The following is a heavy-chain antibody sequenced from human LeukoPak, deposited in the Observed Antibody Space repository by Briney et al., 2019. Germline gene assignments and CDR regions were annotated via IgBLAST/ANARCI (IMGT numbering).Heavy chain of an antibody. V-gene: IGHV1-2*02. CDR2: INPNSGGT. J-gene: IGHJ4*02. CDR3: ARDDSGGLGGYYFDY. D-gene: IGHD2-15*01. CDR1: GYTFTGYY. Sequence: GASVKVSCKASGYTFTGYYMHWVRQAPGQGLEWTGWINPNSGGTNCAQKFQGRVTMTRDTSISTAYMELSRLRSDDTAVYYCARDDSGGLGGYYFDYWGQGTLVTVSS.